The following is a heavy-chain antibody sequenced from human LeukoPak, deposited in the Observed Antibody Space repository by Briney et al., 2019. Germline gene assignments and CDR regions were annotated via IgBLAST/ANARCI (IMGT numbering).Heavy chain of an antibody. CDR1: GLTFSEYT. V-gene: IGHV3-30-3*01. CDR2: MSNDGSIK. D-gene: IGHD3-10*01. Sequence: PGGSLRLSCAASGLTFSEYTIHWVRQAPGKGLEWVAVMSNDGSIKKYANSVKGRFTISRDNSRSTLYLQMNSLRPEDTAIYYCAREGYYGSGSPPSLYFDYWGQGTLVTVSS. CDR3: AREGYYGSGSPPSLYFDY. J-gene: IGHJ4*02.